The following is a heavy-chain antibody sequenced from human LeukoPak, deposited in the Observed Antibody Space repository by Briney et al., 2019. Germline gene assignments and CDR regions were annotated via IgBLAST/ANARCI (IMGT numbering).Heavy chain of an antibody. CDR1: RFTFSAHA. Sequence: GGSLRLSCAASRFTFSAHAMSWLRQAPGKGLEWVSAISDSGATTHYADSVKGRFTISRDNSKNTLSLQMNSLRVDDTALYYCAEESQATTSFDYWGQGSLVTVSS. V-gene: IGHV3-23*01. J-gene: IGHJ4*02. CDR2: ISDSGATT. CDR3: AEESQATTSFDY. D-gene: IGHD1-14*01.